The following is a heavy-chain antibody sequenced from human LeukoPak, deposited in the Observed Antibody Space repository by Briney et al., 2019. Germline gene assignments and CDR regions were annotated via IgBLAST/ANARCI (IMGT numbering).Heavy chain of an antibody. CDR3: AREGSQGGSYTSTPDFDY. CDR1: GGSISSYY. Sequence: SETLSLTCTVSGGSISSYYWSWIRQPPGKGLEWIGYIYYSGSTNYNPSLKSRVTISVDTSKNQFSLKLSSVTAADTAVYYCAREGSQGGSYTSTPDFDYWGQGTLVTVSS. CDR2: IYYSGST. D-gene: IGHD1-26*01. V-gene: IGHV4-59*01. J-gene: IGHJ4*02.